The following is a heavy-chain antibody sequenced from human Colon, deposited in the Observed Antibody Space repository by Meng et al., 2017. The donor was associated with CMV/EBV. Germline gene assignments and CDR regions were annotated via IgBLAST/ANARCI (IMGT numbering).Heavy chain of an antibody. CDR3: ARDSSSWYADY. CDR1: GFTVSSNY. Sequence: ERRLVLPGGGLVWPGGSLSPSFVSFGFTVSSNYLSWVRQAPGKGLEWVSVIYSGGSTYYADSVKGRFTISRDNSKNTLYLQTNSLRAEDTAVYYCARDSSSWYADYWGQGTLVTVSS. D-gene: IGHD6-13*01. V-gene: IGHV3-66*01. J-gene: IGHJ4*02. CDR2: IYSGGST.